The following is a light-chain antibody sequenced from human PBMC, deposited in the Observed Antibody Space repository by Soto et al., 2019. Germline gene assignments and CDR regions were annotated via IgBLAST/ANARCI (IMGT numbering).Light chain of an antibody. Sequence: VLTHSPGTLSLSPGERATLSCRASQSISSIYLAWYQQKPGQTPRLLIYGASTRATGIPDRFSGSGSGTDFTLTISRLEPEDFAVYYCQQYGSSPGTFGQGTKVEIK. CDR3: QQYGSSPGT. CDR2: GAS. CDR1: QSISSIY. J-gene: IGKJ1*01. V-gene: IGKV3-20*01.